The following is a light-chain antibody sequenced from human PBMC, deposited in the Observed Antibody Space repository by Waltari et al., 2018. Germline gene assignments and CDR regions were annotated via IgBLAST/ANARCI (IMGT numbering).Light chain of an antibody. Sequence: EIVLTQSPGTLSLSLGERATLSCRASQSVSRAVAWYQQKPGQAPRLLIYGASTRATGSPDRFSGSGSGTDFSLTISRLEPDDFAVYYCQHYLRLPVTFGQGTTVEI. CDR2: GAS. J-gene: IGKJ1*01. CDR1: QSVSRAV. V-gene: IGKV3-20*01. CDR3: QHYLRLPVT.